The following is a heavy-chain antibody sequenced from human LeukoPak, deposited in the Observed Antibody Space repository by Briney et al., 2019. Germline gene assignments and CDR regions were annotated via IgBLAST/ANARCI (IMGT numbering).Heavy chain of an antibody. D-gene: IGHD3-9*01. CDR3: VKGAILTGYPFDS. CDR1: GFTFKNCA. V-gene: IGHV3-64D*09. CDR2: IISDGGSI. Sequence: GGSLRLSCSASGFTFKNCAMHWVRQAPGKGLEDVSGIISDGGSIYYADSVKGRFTISRDNSKNRLFLQMSSLRPEDTAIYYCVKGAILTGYPFDSWGQGALVTVSS. J-gene: IGHJ4*02.